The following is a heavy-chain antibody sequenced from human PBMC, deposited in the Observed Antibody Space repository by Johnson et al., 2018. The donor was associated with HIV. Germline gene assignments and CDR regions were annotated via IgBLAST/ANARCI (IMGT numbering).Heavy chain of an antibody. V-gene: IGHV3-30-3*01. J-gene: IGHJ3*02. CDR2: ISYDGSNK. CDR3: ARDDGGGGDAFDI. CDR1: GFTFSNYA. Sequence: VQLVESGGGVVQPGRSLRLSCAASGFTFSNYAMHWVRQAPGKGLEWVAVISYDGSNKYSADSVKGRFTISRDNSKNTLYLQMNSLRAEDTAVYYCARDDGGGGDAFDIWGQGTMVTVSS. D-gene: IGHD2-15*01.